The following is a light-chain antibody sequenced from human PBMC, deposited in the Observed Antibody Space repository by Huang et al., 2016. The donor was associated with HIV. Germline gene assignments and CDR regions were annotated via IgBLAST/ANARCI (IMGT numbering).Light chain of an antibody. CDR2: DAA. CDR3: QQYKTYPWT. CDR1: QSISNS. J-gene: IGKJ1*01. Sequence: DIQMTQSPSTVSASVGVRLTITCRASQSISNSLAWYQWKPGKAPKLLLYDAASLDSDVPSRFSGSGSGTEFTLTISSLQTDDFATYYCQQYKTYPWTFGQGTKVEIK. V-gene: IGKV1-5*01.